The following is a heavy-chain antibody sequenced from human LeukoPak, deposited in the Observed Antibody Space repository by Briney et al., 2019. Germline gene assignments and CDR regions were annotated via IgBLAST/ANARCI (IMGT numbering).Heavy chain of an antibody. J-gene: IGHJ6*03. CDR3: ARLAVVPAAILYYYYYMDV. Sequence: SETLSLTCTVSGGSISSYYWSWIRQPAGKGLEWIGRIYTSGSTNYNPSPKSRVTMSVDTSKNQFSLKLSSVTAADTAVYYCARLAVVPAAILYYYYYMDVWGKGTTVTVSS. V-gene: IGHV4-4*07. CDR2: IYTSGST. CDR1: GGSISSYY. D-gene: IGHD2-2*01.